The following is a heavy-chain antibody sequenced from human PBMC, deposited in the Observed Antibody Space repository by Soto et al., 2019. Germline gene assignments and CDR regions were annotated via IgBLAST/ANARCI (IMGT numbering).Heavy chain of an antibody. Sequence: EVQVLATGGGLIQPWGSLRLSCAASGFTVNSNYMSWVRQAPGEGLQWVSITNTGGTTYYADSVKGRFTVSRDNSKNTLYLQMNSLRAEDTAVYYCAKGDGFILAVWVQGTTVSVSS. CDR1: GFTVNSNY. J-gene: IGHJ6*02. CDR3: AKGDGFILAV. D-gene: IGHD1-26*01. V-gene: IGHV3-53*02. CDR2: TNTGGTT.